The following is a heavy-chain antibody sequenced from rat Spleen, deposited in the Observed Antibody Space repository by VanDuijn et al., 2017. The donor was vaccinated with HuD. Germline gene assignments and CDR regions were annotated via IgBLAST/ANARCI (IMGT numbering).Heavy chain of an antibody. CDR2: ITNSGGTT. CDR3: ARRHYGYTDYFDY. CDR1: GFTFSDYY. Sequence: EVQMVESSGGLVQPGRSMKLSCAASGFTFSDYYMTWIRQAPGKGLEWVASITNSGGTTNYPDSLKGRFTISRDNAKSTLYLQMNSLRSEDTATYYCARRHYGYTDYFDYWGQGVMVTVSS. V-gene: IGHV5-25*01. D-gene: IGHD1-9*01. J-gene: IGHJ2*01.